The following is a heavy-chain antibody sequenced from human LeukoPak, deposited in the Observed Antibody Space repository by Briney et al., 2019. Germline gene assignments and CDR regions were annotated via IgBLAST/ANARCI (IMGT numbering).Heavy chain of an antibody. J-gene: IGHJ4*02. CDR1: GISFSNYG. Sequence: PGGSLRLSCAASGISFSNYGMQWVRQPPGKGLEWVGVIAHDGSIQYYADSVKGRVTISRDNSKNTLYLQMNSLRAEDTAVYYCAKSRGYSYGYFDYWGQGTLVTVSS. V-gene: IGHV3-30*18. CDR3: AKSRGYSYGYFDY. D-gene: IGHD5-18*01. CDR2: IAHDGSIQ.